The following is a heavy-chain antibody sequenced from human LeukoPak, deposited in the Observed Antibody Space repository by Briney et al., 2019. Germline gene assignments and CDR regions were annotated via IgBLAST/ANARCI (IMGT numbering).Heavy chain of an antibody. V-gene: IGHV3-23*03. CDR1: GFTFSSYE. CDR2: IHNGGSST. D-gene: IGHD4-17*01. CDR3: AKGYGDYVGYYYYYMDV. Sequence: GGSLRLSCVASGFTFSSYEMNWVRQAPGEGLEWVSYIHNGGSSTHYADSVKGRFTISRDNSKNTLYLQMNSQRAEDTAVYYCAKGYGDYVGYYYYYMDVWGKGTTVTVSS. J-gene: IGHJ6*03.